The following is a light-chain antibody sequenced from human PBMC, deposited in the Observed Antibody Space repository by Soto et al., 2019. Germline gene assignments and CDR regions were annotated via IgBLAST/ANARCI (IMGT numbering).Light chain of an antibody. CDR3: SSYTNKDTLL. CDR2: DVT. CDR1: SSDVGGYDH. V-gene: IGLV2-14*03. J-gene: IGLJ3*02. Sequence: QSVLTHPASVSGSPGQSITSSCTGTSSDVGGYDHVSWYQQHPGKAPKLIIYDVTVRPSGISRRFSGSKSDNTASLAVSGLQPEDEADYYCSSYTNKDTLLFGGGTKLTVL.